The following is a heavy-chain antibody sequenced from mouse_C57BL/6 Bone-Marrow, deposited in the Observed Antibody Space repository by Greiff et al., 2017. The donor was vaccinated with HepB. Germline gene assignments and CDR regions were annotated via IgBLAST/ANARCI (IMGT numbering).Heavy chain of an antibody. CDR3: ARLGDSSSWFAY. Sequence: VQLQQSGPELVKPGASVKISCKASGYTFTDYYMNWVKQSHGKSLEWIGDINPNNGGTSYNQKFKGKATLTVDKSSSTAYMELRSLTSEDSAVYYCARLGDSSSWFAYWGQGTLVTVSA. D-gene: IGHD3-3*01. CDR2: INPNNGGT. J-gene: IGHJ3*01. CDR1: GYTFTDYY. V-gene: IGHV1-26*01.